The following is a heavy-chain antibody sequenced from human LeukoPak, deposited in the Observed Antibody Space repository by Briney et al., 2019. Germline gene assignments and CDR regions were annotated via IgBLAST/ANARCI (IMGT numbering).Heavy chain of an antibody. D-gene: IGHD5-12*01. Sequence: SETLSLTCTVSGGSISSYYWSWIRQPPGKGLEWIGYIYYSGSTNYNPSLKSRVTISVDTSKNQFSLKLSSVTAADTAVYYCARVGVDSAFDYWGQGTLVTVSS. J-gene: IGHJ4*02. V-gene: IGHV4-59*01. CDR1: GGSISSYY. CDR2: IYYSGST. CDR3: ARVGVDSAFDY.